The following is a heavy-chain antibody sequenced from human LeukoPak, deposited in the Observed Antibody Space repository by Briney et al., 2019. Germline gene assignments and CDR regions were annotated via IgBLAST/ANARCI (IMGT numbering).Heavy chain of an antibody. CDR2: ISGSGGST. D-gene: IGHD1-26*01. V-gene: IGHV3-23*01. Sequence: GGSLRLSCAASGFSFSIYGMSWIRQAPGKGLEWVSSISGSGGSTYYADSVKGRFTISRDNSRNMLFLQMNSLRADDTAVYYCAKDLVVGALDYWGQGTLVTVSS. J-gene: IGHJ4*02. CDR1: GFSFSIYG. CDR3: AKDLVVGALDY.